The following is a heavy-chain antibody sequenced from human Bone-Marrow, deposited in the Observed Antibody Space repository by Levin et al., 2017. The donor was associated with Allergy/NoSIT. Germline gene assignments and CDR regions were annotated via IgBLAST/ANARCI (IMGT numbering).Heavy chain of an antibody. CDR3: AKSPGSRNWYFDL. V-gene: IGHV3-53*01. CDR1: GFSVSSNS. CDR2: KDVVGTT. J-gene: IGHJ2*01. Sequence: PGGSLRLSCAASGFSVSSNSMAWVRLTSGKGLEWVSSKDVVGTTYYADSVRGRFTIARDTSRNMIFLQMNNLRPEDTAVYYCAKSPGSRNWYFDLWGRGTLVTVSS.